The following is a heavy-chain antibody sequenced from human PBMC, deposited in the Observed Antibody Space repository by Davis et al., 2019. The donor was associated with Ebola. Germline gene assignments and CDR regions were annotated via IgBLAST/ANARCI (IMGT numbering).Heavy chain of an antibody. CDR2: IYYSGST. CDR3: ARVSSGYGFDY. J-gene: IGHJ4*02. CDR1: GGSFSGYY. Sequence: SETLSLTCAVYGGSFSGYYWSWIRQPPGKGLEWIGYIYYSGSTNYNPSLKSRVTISVDTSKNQFSLKLSSVTAADTAVYYCARVSSGYGFDYWGQGTLVTVSS. D-gene: IGHD5-12*01. V-gene: IGHV4-59*01.